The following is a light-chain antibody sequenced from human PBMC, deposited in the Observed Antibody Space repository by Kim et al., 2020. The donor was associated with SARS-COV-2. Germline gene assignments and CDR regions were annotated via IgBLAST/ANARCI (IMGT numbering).Light chain of an antibody. J-gene: IGKJ2*01. CDR3: QWYGSSH. Sequence: PGQRATLSRGTSQCVSSVSLAWYQQKPGLAARLLIYDASTRATGIPDRFSCSWSGTDFNLTITRLEPEDFALYYCQWYGSSHFGQGTKLEL. V-gene: IGKV3D-20*01. CDR1: QCVSSVS. CDR2: DAS.